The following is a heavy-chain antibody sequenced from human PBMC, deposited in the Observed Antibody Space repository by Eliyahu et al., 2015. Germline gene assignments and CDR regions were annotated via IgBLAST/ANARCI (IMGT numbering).Heavy chain of an antibody. D-gene: IGHD6-13*01. Sequence: EVQLVESGGGLVQPGGSLRLSCAASGFTFSSYAMSWVRQGPGKGLEWVSGISGSGSSTYYADSLKGRFTISRDNSKNTLYLQMYSLRAEDTAVYYCAKGRISATSWFDPWGQGTLVTVSS. CDR2: ISGSGSST. CDR3: AKGRISATSWFDP. CDR1: GFTFSSYA. J-gene: IGHJ5*02. V-gene: IGHV3-23*04.